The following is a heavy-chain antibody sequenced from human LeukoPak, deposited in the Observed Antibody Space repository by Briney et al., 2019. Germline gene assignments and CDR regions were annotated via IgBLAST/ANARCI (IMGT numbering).Heavy chain of an antibody. J-gene: IGHJ5*02. V-gene: IGHV3-30-3*01. CDR3: ARVDIEYSSSSTAINWFDP. CDR1: GFTFSSYA. CDR2: ISYDGSNK. Sequence: PGRSLRLSCAASGFTFSSYAMHWVRQAPGKGLEWVAVISYDGSNKYYADSVKGRLTISRDNSKNTLYLQMNSLRAEDTAVYYCARVDIEYSSSSTAINWFDPWGQGTLVTVSS. D-gene: IGHD6-6*01.